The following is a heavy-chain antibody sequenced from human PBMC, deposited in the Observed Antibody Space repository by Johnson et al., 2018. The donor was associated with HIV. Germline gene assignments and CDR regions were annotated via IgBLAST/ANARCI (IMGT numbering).Heavy chain of an antibody. V-gene: IGHV3-30*04. CDR1: GFTFSSYV. CDR3: ATVWRNEGRHAFDV. J-gene: IGHJ3*01. Sequence: QVQLVESGGGVVQPGRSLRLSCAASGFTFSSYVMHWVRQAPGKGLEWVALISYDGSNKYYADSVKGRFTISRDNSKNTLYLQMNSLRAEDTAVYFCATVWRNEGRHAFDVWGQGTMVTVSS. D-gene: IGHD1-1*01. CDR2: ISYDGSNK.